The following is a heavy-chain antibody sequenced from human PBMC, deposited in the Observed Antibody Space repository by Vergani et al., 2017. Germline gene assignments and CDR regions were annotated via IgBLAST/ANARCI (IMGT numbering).Heavy chain of an antibody. Sequence: QVQLVQSGAEVKKPGASVKVSCKASGYTFTSYGISWVRQAPGQGLEWMGWISAYNGNTNYAQKLQGRVTMTTDTSTSTAYMELSSVTAADTAVYYCAREAIGSAGNWAWFDPWGQGTLVTVSS. D-gene: IGHD6-19*01. CDR1: GYTFTSYG. J-gene: IGHJ5*02. CDR3: AREAIGSAGNWAWFDP. V-gene: IGHV1-18*04. CDR2: ISAYNGNT.